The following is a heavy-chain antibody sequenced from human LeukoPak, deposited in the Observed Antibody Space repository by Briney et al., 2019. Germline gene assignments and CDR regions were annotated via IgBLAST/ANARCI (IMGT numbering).Heavy chain of an antibody. CDR1: GFTVSSNY. CDR3: ARVRGSGSYEGYYYYGMDV. Sequence: PGGSLRLSCAASGFTVSSNYMSWVRQAPGKGLEWVSVIYSGGSTYYADSVKGRFTISRDNSKNTLYLQMNSLRAEDTAVYYCARVRGSGSYEGYYYYGMDVWGQGTTVTVSS. V-gene: IGHV3-66*01. D-gene: IGHD1-26*01. CDR2: IYSGGST. J-gene: IGHJ6*02.